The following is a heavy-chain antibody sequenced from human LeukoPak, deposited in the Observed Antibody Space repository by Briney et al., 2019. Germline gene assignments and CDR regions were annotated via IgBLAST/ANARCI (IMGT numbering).Heavy chain of an antibody. Sequence: SVKVSCKASGFTFTSSAMQWVRQARGQRLEWIGWIVVGSGNTNYAQKLQGRVTLTTDTSTSTAYMELRSLRSDDTAVYYCARDPPTGMASGRHDYWGQGTLVTVSS. D-gene: IGHD5-18*01. J-gene: IGHJ4*02. CDR2: IVVGSGNT. CDR1: GFTFTSSA. CDR3: ARDPPTGMASGRHDY. V-gene: IGHV1-58*02.